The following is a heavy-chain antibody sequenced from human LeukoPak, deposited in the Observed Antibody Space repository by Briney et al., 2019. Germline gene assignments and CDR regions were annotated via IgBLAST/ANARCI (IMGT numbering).Heavy chain of an antibody. CDR1: GGSISSYY. J-gene: IGHJ3*02. CDR2: IYYSGST. D-gene: IGHD3-3*01. V-gene: IGHV4-59*01. Sequence: PSETLSLTCTVSGGSISSYYWSWIRQPPGKGLEWIGYIYYSGSTNYNPSLKSRVTISVDTSKNQFSLKLSSVTAADTAVYYCAREGAAIFGVGGAFDIWGQGTMVTVSS. CDR3: AREGAAIFGVGGAFDI.